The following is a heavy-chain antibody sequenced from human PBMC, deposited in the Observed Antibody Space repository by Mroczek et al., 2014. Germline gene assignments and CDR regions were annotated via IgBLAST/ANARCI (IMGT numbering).Heavy chain of an antibody. CDR2: IYYSGST. CDR1: GGSISSYY. V-gene: IGHV4-59*01. D-gene: IGHD3-10*01. CDR3: ARGKGVVRGVIYYYYYGMDV. Sequence: QVQLVQSGPGLVKPSETLSLTCTVSGGSISSYYWSWIRQPPGKGLEWIGYIYYSGSTNYNPSLKSRVTISVDTSKNQFSLKLSSVTAADTAVYYCARGKGVVRGVIYYYYYGMDVWGQGTTVTVSS. J-gene: IGHJ6*02.